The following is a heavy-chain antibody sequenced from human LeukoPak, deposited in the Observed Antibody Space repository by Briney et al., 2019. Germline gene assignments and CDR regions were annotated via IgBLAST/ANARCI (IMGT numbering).Heavy chain of an antibody. CDR1: GFTFSTYS. CDR2: ISTGSSYI. J-gene: IGHJ4*02. CDR3: ARGYCSGGTCYSGAFFFDH. D-gene: IGHD2-15*01. Sequence: PGGSLRLSCAASGFTFSTYSMHWVRQAPGKGLVWVSSISTGSSYIYYADSMKGRFTISRDDAKNSLYLQMNSLRAEDTAVYYCARGYCSGGTCYSGAFFFDHRGQGTLVTVSS. V-gene: IGHV3-21*01.